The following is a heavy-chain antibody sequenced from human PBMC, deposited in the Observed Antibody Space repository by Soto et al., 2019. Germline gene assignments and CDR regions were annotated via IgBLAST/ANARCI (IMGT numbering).Heavy chain of an antibody. CDR1: GYTLTELS. D-gene: IGHD4-17*01. Sequence: ASVKVSCKVSGYTLTELSMHWVRQAPGKGLEWMGGFDPEDGETIYAQKFQGRVTMTEDTSTDTAYMELSSLRSEDTAVYYCAIGSSTVTMKLFDPWGQGTLVTVSS. J-gene: IGHJ5*02. V-gene: IGHV1-24*01. CDR2: FDPEDGET. CDR3: AIGSSTVTMKLFDP.